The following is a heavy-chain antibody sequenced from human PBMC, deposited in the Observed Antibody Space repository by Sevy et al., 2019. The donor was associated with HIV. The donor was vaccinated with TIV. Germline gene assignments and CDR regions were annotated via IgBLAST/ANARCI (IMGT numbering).Heavy chain of an antibody. CDR1: GYTLTELS. Sequence: ASVKVSCKVSGYTLTELSMHWVRQAPGKGLEWMGGLDPEDGETIYAQKFQGRVTMTKDASTDTAYMELSSLRSEDTAVYYCATGRPELRYYFDYWGQGTLVTVSS. J-gene: IGHJ4*02. CDR2: LDPEDGET. V-gene: IGHV1-24*01. CDR3: ATGRPELRYYFDY. D-gene: IGHD1-26*01.